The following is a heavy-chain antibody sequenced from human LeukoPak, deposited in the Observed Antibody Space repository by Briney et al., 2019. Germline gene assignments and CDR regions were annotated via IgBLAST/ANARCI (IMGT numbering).Heavy chain of an antibody. V-gene: IGHV4-61*01. CDR1: GGSVSSGSYY. D-gene: IGHD3-22*01. J-gene: IGHJ3*02. CDR2: LYYSGST. CDR3: ARVYSSRYYNDNSGYYGSDDAFDI. Sequence: PSETLSLTCTVSGGSVSSGSYYWSWIRQPPGKGLEWIGYLYYSGSTNYNPSLKSRVTISVDTSKNQFSLNLTSVTAADTAVYYCARVYSSRYYNDNSGYYGSDDAFDIWGQGTMVSVSS.